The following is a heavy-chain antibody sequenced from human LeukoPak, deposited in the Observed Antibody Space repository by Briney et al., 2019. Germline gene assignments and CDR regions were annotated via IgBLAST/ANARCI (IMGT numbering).Heavy chain of an antibody. CDR2: ISADSYYT. Sequence: PGGSLRLSCAASGFTFSSHAMSWVRQAPGKGLEWVSAISADSYYTYYADSVQGRFTISRDNSKNTLYLQMNILRAEDTALYYCANFVDTSMGGNDYWGQGTLVTVSS. J-gene: IGHJ4*02. CDR1: GFTFSSHA. CDR3: ANFVDTSMGGNDY. D-gene: IGHD5-18*01. V-gene: IGHV3-23*01.